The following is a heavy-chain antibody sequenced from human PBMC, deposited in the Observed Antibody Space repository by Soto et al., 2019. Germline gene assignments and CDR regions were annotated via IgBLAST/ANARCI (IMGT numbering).Heavy chain of an antibody. CDR2: ISHSGTT. CDR1: GGSFIGYY. J-gene: IGHJ3*01. V-gene: IGHV4-34*01. CDR3: ARGECSSVYCFTRWALDF. D-gene: IGHD2-2*01. Sequence: PSETLSLTCEVHGGSFIGYYWTWSRQTPGKGLEWIGEISHSGTTNYQPSPTSRVTISADPSKKEFSLNLTSVTAADSGVYYCARGECSSVYCFTRWALDFWGQGTVVTVSS.